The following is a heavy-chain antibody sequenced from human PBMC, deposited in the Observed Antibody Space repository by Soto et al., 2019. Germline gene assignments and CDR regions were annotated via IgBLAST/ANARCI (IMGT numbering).Heavy chain of an antibody. V-gene: IGHV1-18*01. CDR3: AKSPRGEIATH. CDR2: INTYNGMT. J-gene: IGHJ4*02. D-gene: IGHD2-21*01. Sequence: QVQLVQSGGEVKKPGASVTVSCKASGYTFVNYHITWVRQAPGQGLEWMAWINTYNGMTDYAQKFQGRVTMTRDTSTCTAYMELRNLGSDDTAVYFCAKSPRGEIATHWGQGTLITVSS. CDR1: GYTFVNYH.